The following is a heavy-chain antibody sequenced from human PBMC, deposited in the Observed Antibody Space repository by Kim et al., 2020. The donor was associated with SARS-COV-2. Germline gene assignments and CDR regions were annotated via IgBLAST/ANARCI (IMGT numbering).Heavy chain of an antibody. V-gene: IGHV3-23*01. CDR3: AKWVDYYYGMDV. Sequence: YYADSVKGRFTISRDNSKNTLYLQMNSLRAEDTAVYYCAKWVDYYYGMDVWGQGTTVTVSS. J-gene: IGHJ6*02.